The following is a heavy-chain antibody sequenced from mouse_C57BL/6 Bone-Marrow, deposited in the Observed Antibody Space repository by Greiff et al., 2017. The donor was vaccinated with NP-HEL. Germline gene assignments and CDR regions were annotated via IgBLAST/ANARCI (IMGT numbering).Heavy chain of an antibody. CDR3: ARPHYYGSSLLLH. Sequence: EVKLVESGGGLVKPGGSLKLSCAASGFTFSDYGMHWVRQAPEKGLEWVAYISSGSSTIYYADTVKGRFTISRDNAKNTLFLQMTSLRSEDTAMYYCARPHYYGSSLLLHWGQGTLVTVSA. D-gene: IGHD1-1*01. J-gene: IGHJ3*01. CDR1: GFTFSDYG. CDR2: ISSGSSTI. V-gene: IGHV5-17*01.